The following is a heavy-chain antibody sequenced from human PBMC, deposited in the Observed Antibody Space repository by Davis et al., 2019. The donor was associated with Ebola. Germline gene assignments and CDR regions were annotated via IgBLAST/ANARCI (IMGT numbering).Heavy chain of an antibody. CDR2: IYYSGST. CDR3: ARGGYYDFWRSNYYYGMDV. Sequence: PSETLSLTCTVSGGSISSYYWSWIRQPPGKGLEWIGYIYYSGSTNYNPSLKSRVTISVDTSKNQFSLKLSSVTAADTAVYYCARGGYYDFWRSNYYYGMDVWGQGTTVTVSS. V-gene: IGHV4-59*01. D-gene: IGHD3-3*01. J-gene: IGHJ6*02. CDR1: GGSISSYY.